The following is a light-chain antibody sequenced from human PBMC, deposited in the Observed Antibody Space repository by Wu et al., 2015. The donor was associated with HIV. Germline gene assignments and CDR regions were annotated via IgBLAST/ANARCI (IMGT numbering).Light chain of an antibody. CDR2: GAS. J-gene: IGKJ5*01. V-gene: IGKV3-15*01. Sequence: EIVMTQSPATLSVSPGERATLSCRASQSVSSNLAWYQQKPGQAPRLLIYGASTRATGIPARFSGSGSGTEFTLTISRLEPEDFAVYYCQQYGSSPITFGQGTRLE. CDR3: QQYGSSPIT. CDR1: QSVSSN.